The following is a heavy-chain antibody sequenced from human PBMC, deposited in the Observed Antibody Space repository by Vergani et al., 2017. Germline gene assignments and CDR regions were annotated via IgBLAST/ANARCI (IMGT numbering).Heavy chain of an antibody. CDR1: GFTFSSYS. Sequence: EVQLVESGGGLVQPGGSLRLSCAASGFTFSSYSMNWVRQAPGKGLEWVSYISSSSSTIYYADSVKGRFTISRDNSKNTLYLQMNSLRAEDTAVYYCANPYWDDAFDIWGQGTMVTVSS. CDR3: ANPYWDDAFDI. D-gene: IGHD2-8*02. CDR2: ISSSSSTI. V-gene: IGHV3-48*01. J-gene: IGHJ3*02.